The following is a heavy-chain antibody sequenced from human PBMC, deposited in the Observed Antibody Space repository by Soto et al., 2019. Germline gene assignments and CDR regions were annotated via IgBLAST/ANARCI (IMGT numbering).Heavy chain of an antibody. Sequence: SETLSLTCTVSGGSISSGDYYWSWLRQHPGKGVEWIGYIYYSGSTYYNPSLKSRVIISVDTSKNQFSLKVNSVTAADTAVYYCARADRAYNWFDPWGQGTLVTVSS. CDR2: IYYSGST. J-gene: IGHJ5*02. V-gene: IGHV4-30-4*08. CDR1: GGSISSGDYY. CDR3: ARADRAYNWFDP.